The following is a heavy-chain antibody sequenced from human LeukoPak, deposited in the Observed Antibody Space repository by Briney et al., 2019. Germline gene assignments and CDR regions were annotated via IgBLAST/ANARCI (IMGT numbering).Heavy chain of an antibody. D-gene: IGHD4-17*01. Sequence: PGGSLRLSCAASGFTFSNYAMSWVRQAPGGGLEWVSAISGYGGSTYYADSVEGRFTISRDNSKNTLDLQMNSLRAEDTAVYYCAKASRDYGDYDRWGQGTLVTVSS. V-gene: IGHV3-23*01. J-gene: IGHJ4*02. CDR3: AKASRDYGDYDR. CDR2: ISGYGGST. CDR1: GFTFSNYA.